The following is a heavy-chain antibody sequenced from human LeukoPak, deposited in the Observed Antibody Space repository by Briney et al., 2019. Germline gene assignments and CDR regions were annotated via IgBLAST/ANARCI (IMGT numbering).Heavy chain of an antibody. CDR2: VTGPGDTT. D-gene: IGHD3-16*01. V-gene: IGHV3-23*01. Sequence: PGGSLRLSCATSGFTFTNYAMNWVRQAPGKGLEWVSAVTGPGDTTYSADSVKGRFFMSREDSKTTVYLQMNSLRAEDTAIYYCAKGAEIDLWGQGTLVTVSS. CDR3: AKGAEIDL. J-gene: IGHJ5*02. CDR1: GFTFTNYA.